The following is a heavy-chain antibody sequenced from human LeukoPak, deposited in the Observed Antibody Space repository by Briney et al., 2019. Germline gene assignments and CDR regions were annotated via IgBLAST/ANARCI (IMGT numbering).Heavy chain of an antibody. J-gene: IGHJ4*02. CDR3: AKDHVPYDSSGYNDY. CDR2: ISYDGSNK. Sequence: SGGSLRLSCAASGFTFSSYGMHWVRQAPGKGLEWVAVISYDGSNKYYADSVKGRFTISRDNSKNTLYLQMNSLRAEDTAVYYCAKDHVPYDSSGYNDYWGQGTLVTVSS. V-gene: IGHV3-30*18. D-gene: IGHD3-22*01. CDR1: GFTFSSYG.